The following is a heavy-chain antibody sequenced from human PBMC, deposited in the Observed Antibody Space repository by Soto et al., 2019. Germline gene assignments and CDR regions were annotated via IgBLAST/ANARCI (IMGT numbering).Heavy chain of an antibody. J-gene: IGHJ5*02. V-gene: IGHV1-24*01. CDR3: ATHTHPDGDYDRPNWFDP. D-gene: IGHD4-17*01. Sequence: QVQLVQSGAEVKKPGASVKVSCKVSGYTLTELSMHWVRQAPGKGLEWMGGFDPEDGDTIYAQKFQGRVTMTEDTSTDTAYMELSSLRSEDTAVYYCATHTHPDGDYDRPNWFDPWGQGTLVTVSS. CDR2: FDPEDGDT. CDR1: GYTLTELS.